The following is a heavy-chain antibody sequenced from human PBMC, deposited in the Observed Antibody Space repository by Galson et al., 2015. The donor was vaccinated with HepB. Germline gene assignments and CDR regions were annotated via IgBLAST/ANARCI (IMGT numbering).Heavy chain of an antibody. D-gene: IGHD1-1*01. CDR3: ARDFVTRFTWNGDYYYYGMDV. Sequence: SVKVSCKASGYTFTSYYMHWVRQAPGQGLEWMGIINPSGGSTSYAQKFQGRVTMTRDTSTSTVYMELSSLRSEDTAVYYCARDFVTRFTWNGDYYYYGMDVWGQGTTVTVSS. J-gene: IGHJ6*02. CDR2: INPSGGST. CDR1: GYTFTSYY. V-gene: IGHV1-46*01.